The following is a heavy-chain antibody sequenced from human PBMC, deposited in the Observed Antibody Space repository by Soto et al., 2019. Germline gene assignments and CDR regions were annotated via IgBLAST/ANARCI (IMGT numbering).Heavy chain of an antibody. V-gene: IGHV3-23*01. D-gene: IGHD3-10*01. CDR3: ATPGLY. Sequence: GGSLRLSCAASGFTFTSYAMTWVRQTPGKGLEWVASIAGSGISTFYADSVKGRFTISRDNSKNTVYLQMNSLRAEYTAVYYCATPGLYWGQGTLVTVSS. J-gene: IGHJ4*02. CDR2: IAGSGIST. CDR1: GFTFTSYA.